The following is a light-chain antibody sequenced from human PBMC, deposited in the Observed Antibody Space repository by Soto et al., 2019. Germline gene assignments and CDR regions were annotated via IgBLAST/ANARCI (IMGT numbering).Light chain of an antibody. Sequence: QSALTQPGSVSGSPGQSVTISCTGTSSDVGGYNYVSWYQHHPGKAPKLMICDVTKRPSGVPDRFSGSKSGNTASLTISSLQAEDEADYYCCSYAGTYTFWVFGGGTKLTVL. CDR3: CSYAGTYTFWV. J-gene: IGLJ3*02. CDR2: DVT. CDR1: SSDVGGYNY. V-gene: IGLV2-11*01.